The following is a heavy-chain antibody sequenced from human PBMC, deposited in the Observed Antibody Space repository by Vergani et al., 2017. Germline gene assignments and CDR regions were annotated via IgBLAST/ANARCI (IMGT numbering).Heavy chain of an antibody. CDR2: ISWDGGST. Sequence: EVQLLESGGGLVQPGGSLRLSCAASGFTFSSYAMHWVRQAPGKGLEWVSLISWDGGSTYYADSVKGRFTISRDNSKNSLYLQMNSLRAEDTALYYCAKEREHCSGGSCYSFDYWGQGTLVTVSS. CDR3: AKEREHCSGGSCYSFDY. D-gene: IGHD2-15*01. V-gene: IGHV3-43D*03. J-gene: IGHJ4*02. CDR1: GFTFSSYA.